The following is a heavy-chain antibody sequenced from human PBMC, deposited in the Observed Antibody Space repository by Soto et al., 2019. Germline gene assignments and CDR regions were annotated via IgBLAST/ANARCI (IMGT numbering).Heavy chain of an antibody. CDR2: IHSGGGT. J-gene: IGHJ6*02. CDR1: GFTVSSNY. D-gene: IGHD3-10*01. V-gene: IGHV3-66*01. CDR3: ARGFGWVDV. Sequence: EVQLVESGGGLVQPGGSLRLSCAASGFTVSSNYMSWVRQAPGKGLEWVSFIHSGGGTYYADSVKGRFTISRDNSKNALYLQMNGLRAEDTAVYYCARGFGWVDVWGQGTTVTVSS.